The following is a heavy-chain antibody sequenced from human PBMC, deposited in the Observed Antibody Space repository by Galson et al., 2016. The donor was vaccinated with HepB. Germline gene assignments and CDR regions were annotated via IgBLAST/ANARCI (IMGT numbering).Heavy chain of an antibody. J-gene: IGHJ2*01. CDR2: IIPSFGTP. V-gene: IGHV1-69*13. CDR3: ARGLGMFWYSDR. D-gene: IGHD1-1*01. CDR1: GGSFSRNA. Sequence: SVKVSCKASGGSFSRNAISWVRQAPGQGLEWMGGIIPSFGTPTYAQKFQGRLTISASEFTSTGYMELNSLRSEDTAVYYCARGLGMFWYSDRWGRGTMVTVSS.